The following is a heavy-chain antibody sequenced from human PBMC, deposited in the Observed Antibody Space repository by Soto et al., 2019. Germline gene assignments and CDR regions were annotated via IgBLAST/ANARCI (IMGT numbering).Heavy chain of an antibody. D-gene: IGHD2-15*01. CDR2: ISYDGSNK. Sequence: GGSLRLSCAASGFTFSNYAIHWVRQAPGKGLEWVAVISYDGSNKYYTDSVKGRFIISRDNSENTLYLQMSSLRAEDTAVYYCARDYSYQRSMDVWGQGTTVTVSS. CDR3: ARDYSYQRSMDV. CDR1: GFTFSNYA. V-gene: IGHV3-30-3*01. J-gene: IGHJ6*02.